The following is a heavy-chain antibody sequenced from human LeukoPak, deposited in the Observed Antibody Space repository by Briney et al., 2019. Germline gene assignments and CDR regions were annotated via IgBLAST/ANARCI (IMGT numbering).Heavy chain of an antibody. V-gene: IGHV3-23*01. CDR3: AKGLKGCSGSSCYYFFDF. Sequence: PGGSLRLSCAASGFTFSNYAINWVRQAPGKGLEWVSSITGSGGDAYYADSVKGRFTISRDNSKNTLDLQMNSLRAEDTAVYYCAKGLKGCSGSSCYYFFDFWRQGALITVSS. J-gene: IGHJ4*02. D-gene: IGHD2-15*01. CDR1: GFTFSNYA. CDR2: ITGSGGDA.